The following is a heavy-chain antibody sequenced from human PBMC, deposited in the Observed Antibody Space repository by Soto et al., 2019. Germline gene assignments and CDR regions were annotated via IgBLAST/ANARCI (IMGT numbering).Heavy chain of an antibody. D-gene: IGHD6-25*01. CDR1: GGSISSYY. Sequence: SETLSLTCTVSGGSISSYYWSWIRQPAGKGLEWIGRIYTRGSTNYNPSLKSRVTMSVDTSKNQFSLKLSSVTAADTAVYYCARQRHSVLTHAYFDVWGPGSMVTVSS. CDR3: ARQRHSVLTHAYFDV. CDR2: IYTRGST. J-gene: IGHJ4*02. V-gene: IGHV4-4*07.